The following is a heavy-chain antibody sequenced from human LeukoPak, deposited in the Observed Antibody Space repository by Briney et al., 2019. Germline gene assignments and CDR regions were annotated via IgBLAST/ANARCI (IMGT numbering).Heavy chain of an antibody. V-gene: IGHV3-66*01. CDR2: IYSGGST. CDR1: GFTVSSNY. CDR3: ARDIATAGHLAFDY. Sequence: GGSLRLSCAASGFTVSSNYMSWVRQAPGKGLEWVSVIYSGGSTYYADSVKGRFTISRDNSKNTLYLQMNSLRAEDTAVYYCARDIATAGHLAFDYWGQRALVTVSS. D-gene: IGHD6-13*01. J-gene: IGHJ4*02.